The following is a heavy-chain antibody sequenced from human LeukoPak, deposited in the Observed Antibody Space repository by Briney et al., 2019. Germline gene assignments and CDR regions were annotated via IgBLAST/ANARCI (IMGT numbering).Heavy chain of an antibody. D-gene: IGHD3-10*01. CDR3: ARVGYYGSGSYFFDY. J-gene: IGHJ4*02. CDR1: GYSVSSAYY. Sequence: SETLSLTCTVSGYSVSSAYYWGWIRQPPGKGLEWIGSIYHSGSTYYNPSLKSRVTISVDTSKNQFSLKLNSVTAADTVVYYCARVGYYGSGSYFFDYWGQGTLVTVSS. V-gene: IGHV4-38-2*02. CDR2: IYHSGST.